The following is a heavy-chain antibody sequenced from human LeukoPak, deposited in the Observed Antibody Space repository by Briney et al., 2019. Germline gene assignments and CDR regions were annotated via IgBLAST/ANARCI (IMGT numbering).Heavy chain of an antibody. Sequence: GGSLRLSCAASGFIFDDYAMHWVRQVPGKGLEWVSSISWSSDYLGYADSVKGRFTISRDNAKNSLYLQMNSLKVEDTAFYYCAKSQFDSSGLNAFEIWGQGTKVTVSS. D-gene: IGHD3-22*01. J-gene: IGHJ3*02. CDR1: GFIFDDYA. CDR2: ISWSSDYL. CDR3: AKSQFDSSGLNAFEI. V-gene: IGHV3-9*01.